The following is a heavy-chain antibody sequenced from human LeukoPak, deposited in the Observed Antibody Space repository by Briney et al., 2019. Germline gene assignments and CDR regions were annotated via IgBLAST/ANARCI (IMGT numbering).Heavy chain of an antibody. V-gene: IGHV3-33*01. Sequence: GGSLRLSCAASGFTFSSYGMHWVRQAPGKGLEWVAVIWYDGSNKYYADSVKGRFTISRDNSKNTLYLQMNSLRAEDTAVYYCARGGAGGPAFDYWGQGTLVTVSS. D-gene: IGHD3-10*01. CDR3: ARGGAGGPAFDY. CDR2: IWYDGSNK. J-gene: IGHJ4*02. CDR1: GFTFSSYG.